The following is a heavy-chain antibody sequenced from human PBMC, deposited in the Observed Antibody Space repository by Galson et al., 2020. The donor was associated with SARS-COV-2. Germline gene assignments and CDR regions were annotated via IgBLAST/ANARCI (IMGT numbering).Heavy chain of an antibody. CDR2: INPNSGGT. V-gene: IGHV1-2*06. D-gene: IGHD2-2*01. CDR3: ARDRYCSSTSCYAGGIWFDP. Sequence: ASVKVSCKASGYTFTGYYMHWVRQAPGQGLEWMGRINPNSGGTNYAQKFQGRVTMTRDTSISTAYMELSRLRSDGTAVYYCARDRYCSSTSCYAGGIWFDPWCQGTLVTVSS. J-gene: IGHJ5*02. CDR1: GYTFTGYY.